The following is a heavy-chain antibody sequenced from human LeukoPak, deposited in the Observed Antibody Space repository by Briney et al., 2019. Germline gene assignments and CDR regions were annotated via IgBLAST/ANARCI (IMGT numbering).Heavy chain of an antibody. CDR1: GYTFTSYG. Sequence: GASVKVSCKASGYTFTSYGISWVRQAPGQGLEWMGWINPNSGGTNYAQKFQGRVTMTRDTSISTAYMELSRLRSDDTAVYYCASHDILTGYYSFDYWGQGTLVTVSS. V-gene: IGHV1-2*02. J-gene: IGHJ4*02. CDR2: INPNSGGT. CDR3: ASHDILTGYYSFDY. D-gene: IGHD3-9*01.